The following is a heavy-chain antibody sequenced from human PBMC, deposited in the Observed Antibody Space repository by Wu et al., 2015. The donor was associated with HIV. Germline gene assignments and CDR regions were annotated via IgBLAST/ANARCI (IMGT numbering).Heavy chain of an antibody. Sequence: QVQLVQSGAEVKKPGASVKVSCKASGYTFTGYYMHWVRQAPGQGLEWMGWINPNSGGTNYAQKFQGRVTMTRDTSISTAYMELSRLRSDDTAVYYCARDSASLELAPPFFDYWGQGTLVTVSS. D-gene: IGHD6-13*01. V-gene: IGHV1-2*02. CDR1: GYTFTGYY. CDR2: INPNSGGT. J-gene: IGHJ4*02. CDR3: ARDSASLELAPPFFDY.